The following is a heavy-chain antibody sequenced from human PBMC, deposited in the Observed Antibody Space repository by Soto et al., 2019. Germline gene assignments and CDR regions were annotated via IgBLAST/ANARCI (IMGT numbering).Heavy chain of an antibody. D-gene: IGHD1-26*01. CDR3: VRDDSGVGVDY. Sequence: GGSLRLSCGASGFILSKYWMHWVRQIPGMGLVWVSHINIDGSDTTYADSVRGRFTISRDNAKNTLYLQMNSLRAEDTAVYYCVRDDSGVGVDYSGPATPVTDPS. CDR1: GFILSKYW. CDR2: INIDGSDT. J-gene: IGHJ4*02. V-gene: IGHV3-74*01.